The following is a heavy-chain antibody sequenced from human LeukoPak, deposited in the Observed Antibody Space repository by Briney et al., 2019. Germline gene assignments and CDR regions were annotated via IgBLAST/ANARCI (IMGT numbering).Heavy chain of an antibody. CDR2: INWNGDST. CDR3: ARRESSYLNYYYYHHMDV. D-gene: IGHD3-16*02. J-gene: IGHJ6*03. Sequence: PGGSLRLSCAASGFTFDDYGMSWVRQAPGKGLEWVSDINWNGDSTGYADSVKGRFTISRDNAKNSLYLQMNSLRAEDTALYYCARRESSYLNYYYYHHMDVWGKGTTVTVSS. V-gene: IGHV3-20*04. CDR1: GFTFDDYG.